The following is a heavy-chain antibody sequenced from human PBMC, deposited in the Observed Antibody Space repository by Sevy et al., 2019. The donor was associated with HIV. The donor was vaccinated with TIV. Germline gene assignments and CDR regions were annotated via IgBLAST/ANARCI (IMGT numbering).Heavy chain of an antibody. J-gene: IGHJ4*02. CDR3: AKDNYYDNTAGFDY. V-gene: IGHV3-33*06. CDR2: IWFDGSNE. D-gene: IGHD3-16*01. CDR1: GFTFSSHA. Sequence: GGSLRLSCAASGFTFSSHAMHWVRQAPGKGLEWVAIIWFDGSNEYYADSVKGRFTISRDNSKNTLYLQMNNLGADDTAVYYCAKDNYYDNTAGFDYWGQGTLVTVSS.